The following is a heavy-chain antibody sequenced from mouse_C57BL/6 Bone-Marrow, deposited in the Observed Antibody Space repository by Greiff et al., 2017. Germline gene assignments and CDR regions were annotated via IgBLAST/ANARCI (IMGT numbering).Heavy chain of an antibody. CDR2: IDPEDGET. J-gene: IGHJ3*01. CDR1: GFNIKDYY. CDR3: AFLSAWFAY. D-gene: IGHD1-1*01. V-gene: IGHV14-2*01. Sequence: VQLQQSGAELVKPGASVKLSCTASGFNIKDYYMHWVKQRTEQGLEWTGRIDPEDGETTYAPKFQGKATITADTSSNTAYLQLSSLTSEDTAVYYCAFLSAWFAYWGQGTLVTVSA.